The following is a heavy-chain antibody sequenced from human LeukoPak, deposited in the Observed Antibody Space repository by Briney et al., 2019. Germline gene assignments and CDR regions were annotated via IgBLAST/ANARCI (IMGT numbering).Heavy chain of an antibody. CDR3: ARELYDSSGYYYKSFDY. V-gene: IGHV3-7*01. CDR2: IKQDGSGK. Sequence: GGSLRLSCAASGFTFSSYWMSWVRQAPGKGLEWVANIKQDGSGKYYVDSVKGRFTISRDNAKNSLYLQMNSLRAEDTAVYYCARELYDSSGYYYKSFDYWGQGTLVTVSS. J-gene: IGHJ4*02. D-gene: IGHD3-22*01. CDR1: GFTFSSYW.